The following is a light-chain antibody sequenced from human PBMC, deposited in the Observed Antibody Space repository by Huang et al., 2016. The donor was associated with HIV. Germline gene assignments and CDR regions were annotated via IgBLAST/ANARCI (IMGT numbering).Light chain of an antibody. CDR3: QHRSNWPPYT. Sequence: EIVLTQSPATLSLSPGERATLSCRASQSVSSHLAWYQQKLGQAPRLLIYDASNRATGIPARFSASGSGTDFTLTISSLVPEDIAVYYCQHRSNWPPYTFGQGTKLEIK. CDR1: QSVSSH. J-gene: IGKJ2*01. CDR2: DAS. V-gene: IGKV3-11*01.